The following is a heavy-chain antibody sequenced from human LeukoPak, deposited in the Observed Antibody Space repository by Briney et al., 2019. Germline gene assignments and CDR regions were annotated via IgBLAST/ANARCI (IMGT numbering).Heavy chain of an antibody. D-gene: IGHD3-3*01. J-gene: IGHJ2*01. Sequence: GGSLRLSCAASGFTFSTYSMNWVRQAPGRGLEWVSSISSSSSYIYYADSVKGRFTISRDNAKNSLYLQTNSLRAEDTAVYYCARDQGYYDFWSGTDWYFDLWGRGTLVTVSS. CDR2: ISSSSSYI. CDR3: ARDQGYYDFWSGTDWYFDL. V-gene: IGHV3-21*01. CDR1: GFTFSTYS.